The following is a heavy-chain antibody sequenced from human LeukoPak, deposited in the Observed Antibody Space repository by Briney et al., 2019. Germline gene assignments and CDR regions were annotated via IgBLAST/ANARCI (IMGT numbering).Heavy chain of an antibody. V-gene: IGHV1-69*04. Sequence: SVKVSCKASGCTFSSYAISWVRQAPGQGLEWMGRIIPILGIANYAQKFQGRVTITADKSTSTAYMELSSLRSEDTAVYYCARGKIAVAASYYFDYWGQGTLVTVSS. CDR3: ARGKIAVAASYYFDY. D-gene: IGHD6-19*01. CDR2: IIPILGIA. J-gene: IGHJ4*02. CDR1: GCTFSSYA.